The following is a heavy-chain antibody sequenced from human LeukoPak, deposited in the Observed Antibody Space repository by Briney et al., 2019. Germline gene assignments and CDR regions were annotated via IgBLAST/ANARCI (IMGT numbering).Heavy chain of an antibody. D-gene: IGHD3-10*01. CDR3: TKRGTGGSGSHMDS. CDR1: GFIFRDYA. CDR2: ISGRTGAT. Sequence: GGSQRFSCVASGFIFRDYAMNWVRQAPGKGLEWVATISGRTGATYYGDSVKGRFTISRDNSENTLYLQMDSLRVEDTALYYCTKRGTGGSGSHMDSWGQGILVTVSS. V-gene: IGHV3-23*01. J-gene: IGHJ4*02.